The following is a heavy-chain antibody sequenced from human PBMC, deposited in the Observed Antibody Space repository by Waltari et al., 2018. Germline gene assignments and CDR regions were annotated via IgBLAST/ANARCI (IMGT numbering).Heavy chain of an antibody. CDR2: INGDGSST. CDR3: ARGNTGWNY. CDR1: SFTFNIYW. Sequence: EVHLVESGGGLVQPGGGLRLSCEDSSFTFNIYWMHWVRQAPGKGLVWVSSINGDGSSTQFADSVKGRFTVARNNAKNTLYLQMNSLRAEDTAMYYCARGNTGWNYWGQGTLVTVSS. V-gene: IGHV3-74*01. D-gene: IGHD6-19*01. J-gene: IGHJ4*02.